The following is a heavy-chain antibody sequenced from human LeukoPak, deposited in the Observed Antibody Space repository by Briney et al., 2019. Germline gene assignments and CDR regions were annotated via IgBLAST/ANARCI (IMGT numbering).Heavy chain of an antibody. Sequence: ASVKVSCKASGYTFTGYYMHCVRQAPGQGLEWMGWINPNSGGTNYAQKFQGRVTMTRDTSISTAYMELSRLRSDDTAVYYCARGRAFLEWLSESFDYWGQGTLVTVSS. CDR2: INPNSGGT. V-gene: IGHV1-2*02. CDR1: GYTFTGYY. D-gene: IGHD3-3*02. CDR3: ARGRAFLEWLSESFDY. J-gene: IGHJ4*02.